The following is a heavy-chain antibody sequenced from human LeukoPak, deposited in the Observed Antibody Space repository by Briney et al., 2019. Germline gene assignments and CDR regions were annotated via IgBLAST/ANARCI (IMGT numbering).Heavy chain of an antibody. J-gene: IGHJ6*02. D-gene: IGHD1-7*01. CDR1: GYTFTSYG. CDR3: ARDPRTGNYGPYGMDG. CDR2: INTYNGDT. V-gene: IGHV1-18*01. Sequence: ASVRVSCKASGYTFTSYGISWVRQAAGQGLEWRGWINTYNGDTVYAQRLQGRLSMSTDTSTSTAYMELRSLRSDDTAVYYCARDPRTGNYGPYGMDGWGQGTTVTVSS.